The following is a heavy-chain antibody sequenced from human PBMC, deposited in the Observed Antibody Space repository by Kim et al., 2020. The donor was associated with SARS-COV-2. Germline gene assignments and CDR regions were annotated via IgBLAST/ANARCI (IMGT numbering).Heavy chain of an antibody. D-gene: IGHD2-15*01. J-gene: IGHJ6*02. V-gene: IGHV1-69*13. Sequence: SVKVSCKASGGTFSSYAISWVRQAPGQGLEWMGGIIPIFGTANYAQKFQGRVTITADESTSTAYMELSSLRSEDTAVYYCARGVGKWVVVARRSDTTTPNYYYGMDVWGQGTTVTVSS. CDR3: ARGVGKWVVVARRSDTTTPNYYYGMDV. CDR1: GGTFSSYA. CDR2: IIPIFGTA.